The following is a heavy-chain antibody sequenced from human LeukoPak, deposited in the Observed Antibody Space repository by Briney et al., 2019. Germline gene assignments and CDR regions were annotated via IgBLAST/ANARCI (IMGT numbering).Heavy chain of an antibody. CDR3: ARDSRYCSGGSCYGANFDY. CDR1: GFTFSSYA. Sequence: GGSLRLSCAASGFTFSSYAMHWVRQAPGKGLEWVAVISYDGSNRYYADSVKGRFTISRDNSKNTLYLQMNSLRAEDTAVYYCARDSRYCSGGSCYGANFDYWGQGTLVTVSS. J-gene: IGHJ4*02. CDR2: ISYDGSNR. D-gene: IGHD2-15*01. V-gene: IGHV3-30-3*01.